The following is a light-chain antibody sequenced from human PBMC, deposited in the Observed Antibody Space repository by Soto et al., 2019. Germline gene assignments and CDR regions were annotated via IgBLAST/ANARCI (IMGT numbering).Light chain of an antibody. J-gene: IGKJ4*01. Sequence: EIVLTQSPGTLSLSPGERATLSCRASQSVSSSYLAWYQQKPGQAPRLLIYGASSRATGIPDRFSGSGSGTDFTLTISRLEPEDFAVYYCQHYRSSPFTFGGGTKVEIK. V-gene: IGKV3-20*01. CDR3: QHYRSSPFT. CDR1: QSVSSSY. CDR2: GAS.